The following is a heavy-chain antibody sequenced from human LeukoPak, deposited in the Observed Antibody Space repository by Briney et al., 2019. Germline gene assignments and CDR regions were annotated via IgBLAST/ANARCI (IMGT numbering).Heavy chain of an antibody. CDR3: ASNIAVADGAEYFQH. D-gene: IGHD6-19*01. CDR2: INPNSGGT. Sequence: ASVKVSCKASGYTFTGYYMHWVRQAPGQGLEWMGWINPNSGGTNYAQKFQGRVTMTRDTSISTAYMELSRLRSDDTAVYYCASNIAVADGAEYFQHWGQGTLVTVSS. J-gene: IGHJ1*01. V-gene: IGHV1-2*02. CDR1: GYTFTGYY.